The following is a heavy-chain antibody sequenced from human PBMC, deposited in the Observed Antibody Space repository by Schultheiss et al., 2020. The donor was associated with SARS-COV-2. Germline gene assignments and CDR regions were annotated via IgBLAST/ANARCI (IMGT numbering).Heavy chain of an antibody. CDR1: GYTFTGYY. D-gene: IGHD5-18*01. CDR3: ARGIQLWSAFDL. Sequence: ASVKVSCKASGYTFTGYYMHWVRQAPRQGLEWMGRISAYNGNTNYAQKLQGRVTMTTDTSTSTAYMELRSLRSDDTAVYYCARGIQLWSAFDLWGRGTLVTVSS. J-gene: IGHJ2*01. CDR2: ISAYNGNT. V-gene: IGHV1-18*04.